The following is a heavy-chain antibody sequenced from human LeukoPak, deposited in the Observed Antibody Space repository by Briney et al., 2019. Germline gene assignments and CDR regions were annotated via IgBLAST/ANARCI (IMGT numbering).Heavy chain of an antibody. V-gene: IGHV3-23*01. Sequence: PGGSLRLSCAASGFTFSSYSMNWVRQAPGKGLEWVSAISGSGGSTYYADSVKGRFTISRDNSKNTLYLQMNSLRAEDTAVYYCANNYYGDYRIDYWGQGTLVTVSS. CDR3: ANNYYGDYRIDY. J-gene: IGHJ4*02. D-gene: IGHD4-17*01. CDR1: GFTFSSYS. CDR2: ISGSGGST.